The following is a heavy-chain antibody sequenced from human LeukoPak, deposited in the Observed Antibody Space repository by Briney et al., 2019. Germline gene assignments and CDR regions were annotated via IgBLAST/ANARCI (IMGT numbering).Heavy chain of an antibody. CDR1: GFTFSSYA. J-gene: IGHJ4*02. V-gene: IGHV3-23*01. Sequence: QTGGSLRLSCAASGFTFSSYAMSWVRQAPGKGLEWVSVISASGGSTYYADSVKGRFTISRDNSRNALYLQMNSLRAEDTAVYYCAKAHSSGWYYFDYWGQGTLVTVSS. CDR3: AKAHSSGWYYFDY. CDR2: ISASGGST. D-gene: IGHD6-19*01.